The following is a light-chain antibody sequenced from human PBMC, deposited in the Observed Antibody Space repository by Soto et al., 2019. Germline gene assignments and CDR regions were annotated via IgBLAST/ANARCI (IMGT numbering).Light chain of an antibody. CDR3: QQRRT. V-gene: IGKV3-11*01. Sequence: EIVLTQSPATLSLSPGERATLSCRASQSVSSYLAWYQQKPGQAPRLLIYDASNRATGIPARFSGSGSGTDFTLTISSLEPEDFAVYYCQQRRTFGPGTKV. CDR2: DAS. CDR1: QSVSSY. J-gene: IGKJ1*01.